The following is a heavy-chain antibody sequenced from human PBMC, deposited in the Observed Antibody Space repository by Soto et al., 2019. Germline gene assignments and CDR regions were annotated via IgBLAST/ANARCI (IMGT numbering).Heavy chain of an antibody. D-gene: IGHD1-26*01. CDR2: ISYDGSQK. CDR3: AKEMSGSYYSAYYFDS. CDR1: GFTFSSYG. V-gene: IGHV3-30*18. J-gene: IGHJ4*02. Sequence: QVQLVESWGGVVQPGKSLSLSCVGSGFTFSSYGMHWVREAPGKGLEWVALISYDGSQKYFGLSVKGRFTISRDNSKNTLYLEINSLRGDDTAVYYCAKEMSGSYYSAYYFDSWGQGTLVTVSS.